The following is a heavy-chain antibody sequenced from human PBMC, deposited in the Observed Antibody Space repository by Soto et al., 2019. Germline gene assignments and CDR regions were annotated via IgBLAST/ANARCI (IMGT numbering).Heavy chain of an antibody. CDR3: AREIIAAAGTSFYYYYGMDV. CDR1: GYTFTGYY. J-gene: IGHJ6*02. CDR2: INPNSGGT. V-gene: IGHV1-2*04. D-gene: IGHD6-13*01. Sequence: ASVKVSCKASGYTFTGYYMHWVRQAPGQGLEWMGWINPNSGGTNYAQKFQGWVTMTRDTSISTAYMELSRLRSDDTAVYYCAREIIAAAGTSFYYYYGMDVWGQ.